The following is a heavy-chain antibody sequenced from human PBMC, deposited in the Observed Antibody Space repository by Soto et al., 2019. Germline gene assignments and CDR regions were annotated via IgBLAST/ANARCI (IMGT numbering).Heavy chain of an antibody. Sequence: QVQLVQSGAEVKKPGSSVKVSCKASGGTFSSYAISWVRQAPGQGLEWMGGIIPIFGTANYAQKFQGRVTITADESTSXXYMELSSLRSEDTAVYYCARARWLQSYFYYYGMDVWGQGTTVTVSS. J-gene: IGHJ6*02. CDR1: GGTFSSYA. CDR2: IIPIFGTA. V-gene: IGHV1-69*12. D-gene: IGHD5-12*01. CDR3: ARARWLQSYFYYYGMDV.